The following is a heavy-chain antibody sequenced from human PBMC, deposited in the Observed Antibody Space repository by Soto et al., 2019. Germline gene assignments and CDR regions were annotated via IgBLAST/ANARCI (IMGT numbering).Heavy chain of an antibody. D-gene: IGHD3-10*01. CDR2: INAGNGNT. J-gene: IGHJ4*02. Sequence: GASVKVSCKASGYTFTSYAMHWVRQAPGQRLEWMGWINAGNGNTKYSQKFQGRVTITRDTSASTAYMELSSLRVEDTAVYYCAKEVLGSGNHDYWGQGTLVTVSS. CDR1: GYTFTSYA. CDR3: AKEVLGSGNHDY. V-gene: IGHV1-3*01.